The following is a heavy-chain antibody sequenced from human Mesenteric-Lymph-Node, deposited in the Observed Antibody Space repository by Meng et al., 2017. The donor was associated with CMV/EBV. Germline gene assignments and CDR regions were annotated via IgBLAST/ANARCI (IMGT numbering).Heavy chain of an antibody. J-gene: IGHJ4*02. CDR3: ARVIVGATGDY. CDR2: INPNSGGT. Sequence: ASVKVSCKASGYTFSDYHIHWVRQAPGQGLECLGWINPNSGGTNLAQKFQGRVTMTRDTSISTAYMELSRLRSDDTAVYYCARVIVGATGDYWGQGTLVTVSS. CDR1: GYTFSDYH. D-gene: IGHD1-26*01. V-gene: IGHV1-2*02.